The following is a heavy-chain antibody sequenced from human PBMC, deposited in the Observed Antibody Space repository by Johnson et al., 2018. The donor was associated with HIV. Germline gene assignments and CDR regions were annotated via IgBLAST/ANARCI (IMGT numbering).Heavy chain of an antibody. D-gene: IGHD6-13*01. CDR3: ARAYSSSWYRDDAFDI. CDR1: GFTFSGYG. Sequence: QVQLVESGGGEVQPGRSLRLSCAASGFTFSGYGMHWVRQAPGKGPEWVAVISYDGSNQYSTEPVKGRFTISRDNAKNTLYLQMQSLRAEDTAVYYCARAYSSSWYRDDAFDIWGQGTMVTVSS. CDR2: ISYDGSNQ. J-gene: IGHJ3*02. V-gene: IGHV3-30*03.